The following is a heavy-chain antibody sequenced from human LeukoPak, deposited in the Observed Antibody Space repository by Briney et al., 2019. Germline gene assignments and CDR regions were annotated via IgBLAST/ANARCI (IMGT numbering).Heavy chain of an antibody. CDR3: ARERQLVLDI. D-gene: IGHD6-13*01. CDR2: ISSSGSTI. CDR1: GFTFSSYE. J-gene: IGHJ3*02. V-gene: IGHV3-48*03. Sequence: GGSLRLSCAASGFTFSSYEMNWVRQAPGKGLEWVSYISSSGSTIYYADSVKGRFTISRDNAKNSLYLQMNSLRAEDTAVYYCARERQLVLDIWGQGTMVTVSS.